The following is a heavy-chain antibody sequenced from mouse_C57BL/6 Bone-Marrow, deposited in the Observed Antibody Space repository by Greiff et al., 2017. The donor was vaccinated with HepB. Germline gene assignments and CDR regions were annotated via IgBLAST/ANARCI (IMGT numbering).Heavy chain of an antibody. D-gene: IGHD1-1*01. J-gene: IGHJ1*03. V-gene: IGHV1-52*01. CDR3: AREADYYGSRVDG. CDR2: IDPSDSET. CDR1: GYTFTSYW. Sequence: QVQLKQPGAELVRPGSSVKLSCKASGYTFTSYWMHWVKQRPIQGLEWIGNIDPSDSETHYNQKFKDKATLTVDKSSSTAYMQLSSLTSEDSAVYYCAREADYYGSRVDGWGTGTTVTVSS.